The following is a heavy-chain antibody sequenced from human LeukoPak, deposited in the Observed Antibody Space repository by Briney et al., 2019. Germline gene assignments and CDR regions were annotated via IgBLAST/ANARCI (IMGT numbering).Heavy chain of an antibody. CDR3: AKDEVYSGYDIVIDY. D-gene: IGHD5-12*01. CDR2: ISGDGGST. J-gene: IGHJ4*02. CDR1: GFTFDDYA. Sequence: GGSLRLSCAASGFTFDDYAMHWVRQAPGKGLEWVSLISGDGGSTYYADSVKGRFTISRDNSKNSLYLQMNSLRTEDTALYYCAKDEVYSGYDIVIDYWGQGTLVNVSS. V-gene: IGHV3-43*02.